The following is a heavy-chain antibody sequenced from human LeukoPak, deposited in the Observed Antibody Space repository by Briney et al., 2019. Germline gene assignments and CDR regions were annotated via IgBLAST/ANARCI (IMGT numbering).Heavy chain of an antibody. CDR2: ISWNSGNI. V-gene: IGHV3-9*03. Sequence: GGSLSLSCAASGFSFSSYGMHWVRPPAGKGLEWVAGISWNSGNIGDADSVKGRFTISSDTAKNSLYLQMNSLRADDMALYYCAKDIGGSGSYDPFDYWGQGTLVTVSS. CDR3: AKDIGGSGSYDPFDY. J-gene: IGHJ4*02. D-gene: IGHD3-10*01. CDR1: GFSFSSYG.